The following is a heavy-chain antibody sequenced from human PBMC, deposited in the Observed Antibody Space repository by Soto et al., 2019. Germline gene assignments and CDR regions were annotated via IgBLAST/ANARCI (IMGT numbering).Heavy chain of an antibody. Sequence: QVQLVQSGAEVKKPGASVKVSCKASGYTFTSYGISWVRQAPGQGLEWMGWISAYNGNTNYAQKLQGRVTMTTDTSXXTXYXXLRSLRSDDTAVYYCARGVVVAATPDYYYYYGMDVWGQGTTVTVSS. D-gene: IGHD2-15*01. CDR2: ISAYNGNT. V-gene: IGHV1-18*01. CDR1: GYTFTSYG. CDR3: ARGVVVAATPDYYYYYGMDV. J-gene: IGHJ6*02.